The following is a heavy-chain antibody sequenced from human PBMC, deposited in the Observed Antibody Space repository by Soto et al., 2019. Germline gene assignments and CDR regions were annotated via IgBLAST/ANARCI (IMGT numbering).Heavy chain of an antibody. CDR3: ARRGPGTTTVNKLYYYMDV. CDR2: IVSSSTTI. D-gene: IGHD4-4*01. Sequence: DVQLVESGGGLVQPGGSLRLSCAASGFTFSAYTMTWVRQAPGEGLEWVSYIVSSSTTIYYAVSVKGRFTISRDTARNLRYLQMNSLRAEDTAVYYCARRGPGTTTVNKLYYYMDVWGKGTTVTVSS. J-gene: IGHJ6*03. CDR1: GFTFSAYT. V-gene: IGHV3-48*01.